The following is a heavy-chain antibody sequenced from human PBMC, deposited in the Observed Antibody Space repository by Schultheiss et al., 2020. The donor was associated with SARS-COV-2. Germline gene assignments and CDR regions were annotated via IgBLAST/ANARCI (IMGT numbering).Heavy chain of an antibody. CDR1: GGTFSSYT. CDR2: INPNSGGT. CDR3: ARGGGGGIAARHYYYYYYMDV. J-gene: IGHJ6*03. Sequence: ASVKVSCKASGGTFSSYTISWVRQAPGQGLEWMGWINPNSGGTNYAQKFQGRVTMTRDTSISTAYMELSRLRSDDTAVYYCARGGGGGIAARHYYYYYYMDVWGKGTTVTVSS. V-gene: IGHV1-2*02. D-gene: IGHD6-6*01.